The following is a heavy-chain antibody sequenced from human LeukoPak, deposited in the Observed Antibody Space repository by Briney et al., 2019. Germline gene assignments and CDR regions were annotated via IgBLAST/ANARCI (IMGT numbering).Heavy chain of an antibody. J-gene: IGHJ4*02. Sequence: PGGSLRLSCAASGFTFSSYGMHWVRQAPGKGLEWVAVISYDGSNKYYADSVKGRFTISRDNSKNTLYLQMNSLRAEDTAVYYCAKLGLTVKDDYWGQGTLVTVSS. D-gene: IGHD4-17*01. V-gene: IGHV3-30*18. CDR2: ISYDGSNK. CDR3: AKLGLTVKDDY. CDR1: GFTFSSYG.